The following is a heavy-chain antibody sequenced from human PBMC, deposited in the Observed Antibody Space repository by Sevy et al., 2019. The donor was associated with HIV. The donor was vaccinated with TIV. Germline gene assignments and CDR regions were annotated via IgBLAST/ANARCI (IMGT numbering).Heavy chain of an antibody. CDR3: ARGGYYYDNAAYYALDS. J-gene: IGHJ4*02. Sequence: GGSLRLSCGASGFAFSSYTMHWVRQAPGKGMEWVAIIWSDGAYQYHGDSVKGRFTISRDNSKNTLYLQMNNVRVEDTAVYYCARGGYYYDNAAYYALDSWGQGTLVTVSS. CDR2: IWSDGAYQ. V-gene: IGHV3-33*08. CDR1: GFAFSSYT. D-gene: IGHD3-22*01.